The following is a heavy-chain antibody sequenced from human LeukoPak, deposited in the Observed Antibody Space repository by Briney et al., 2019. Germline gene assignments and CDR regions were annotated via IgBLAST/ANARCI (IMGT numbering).Heavy chain of an antibody. J-gene: IGHJ5*02. CDR1: GGSFSGYY. D-gene: IGHD3-10*01. Sequence: SETLSLTCAVFGGSFSGYYWNWIRQPPGKGLEWIGQINPSRNTNYNPSLKSRVTISVDTSKNQFSLKLSSVTPADTAVYYCARGGYYGSGNDFRFDPWGQGTLVTVSS. CDR2: INPSRNT. CDR3: ARGGYYGSGNDFRFDP. V-gene: IGHV4-34*01.